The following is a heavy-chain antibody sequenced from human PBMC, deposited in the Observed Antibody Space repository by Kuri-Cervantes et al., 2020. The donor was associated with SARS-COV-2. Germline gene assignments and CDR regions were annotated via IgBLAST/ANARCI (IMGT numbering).Heavy chain of an antibody. CDR2: IRSKAYGGTT. J-gene: IGHJ4*02. CDR3: TRDTGIVGATAPDY. D-gene: IGHD1-26*01. V-gene: IGHV3-22*01. Sequence: GGSLRLSCAASGFTFSYYYMSGVRQAPGKGLEWVGFIRSKAYGGTTEYAASVKGRFTISRDDSKSIAYLQMNSLKTEDTAVYYCTRDTGIVGATAPDYWGQGTLVTVSS. CDR1: GFTFSYYY.